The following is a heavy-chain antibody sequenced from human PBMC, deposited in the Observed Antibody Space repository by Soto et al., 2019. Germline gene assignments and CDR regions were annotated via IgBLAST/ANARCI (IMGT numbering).Heavy chain of an antibody. V-gene: IGHV1-8*01. J-gene: IGHJ4*02. CDR1: GYTFTSYD. D-gene: IGHD4-17*01. CDR2: MNPNSGNT. Sequence: QVQLVQSGAEVKKPGASVKVSCKASGYTFTSYDINWVRQATGQGLEWMGWMNPNSGNTGYAQKFQGRVTKTRNTSTSTAYMELSSLRSEDTAVYYCARVTQGYGDSGPDYWGQGTLVTVSS. CDR3: ARVTQGYGDSGPDY.